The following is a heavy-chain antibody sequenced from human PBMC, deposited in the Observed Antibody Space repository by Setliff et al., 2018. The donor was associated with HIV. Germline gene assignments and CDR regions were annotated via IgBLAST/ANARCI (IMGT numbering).Heavy chain of an antibody. CDR1: GDSINSHY. CDR2: TYYSGGT. D-gene: IGHD4-17*01. J-gene: IGHJ6*03. CDR3: ARGALVPTVTSYYYYYMDV. V-gene: IGHV4-59*11. Sequence: SETLSLTCTASGDSINSHYWSWIRQPPGKGLEWIGFTYYSGGTNYNPSLKSRVTISVDTSKNHFSLHLTSVTAADTAVYYCARGALVPTVTSYYYYYMDVWGKGTTVTVSS.